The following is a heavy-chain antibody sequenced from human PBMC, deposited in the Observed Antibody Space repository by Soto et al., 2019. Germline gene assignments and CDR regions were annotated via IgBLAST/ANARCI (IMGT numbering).Heavy chain of an antibody. D-gene: IGHD3-3*01. CDR3: AKHGGPSYSYYMDV. J-gene: IGHJ6*03. Sequence: EVQLLESGGGLVQPGGSLRLSCAASGFTFSNYAMTWVRQAPGKGLEWVSVIRGSGDVTYYADSVKGRFAISRDNSKNTLYLQMNSLRDEDTAIYYCAKHGGPSYSYYMDVWGKGTTVTVSS. CDR2: IRGSGDVT. CDR1: GFTFSNYA. V-gene: IGHV3-23*01.